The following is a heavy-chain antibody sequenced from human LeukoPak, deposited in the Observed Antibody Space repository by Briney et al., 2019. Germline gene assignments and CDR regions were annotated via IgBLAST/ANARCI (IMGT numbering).Heavy chain of an antibody. CDR1: GGSISGYY. D-gene: IGHD3-10*01. Sequence: SETLSLTCTVSGGSISGYYWTWIRQPPGKGLELIGYIYYSGSTNYNPSLKSRVTISLDTSKNQFSLKLSSVTAADTAVYYCARSHGGYWGQGTLVTVSS. CDR2: IYYSGST. J-gene: IGHJ4*02. CDR3: ARSHGGY. V-gene: IGHV4-59*08.